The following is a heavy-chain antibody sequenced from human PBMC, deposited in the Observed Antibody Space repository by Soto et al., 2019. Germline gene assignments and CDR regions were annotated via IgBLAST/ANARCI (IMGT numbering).Heavy chain of an antibody. J-gene: IGHJ5*02. CDR3: ARQPTTADIDSWLDP. D-gene: IGHD2-2*01. CDR1: GGYICSSRSY. Sequence: PSETLSLTCNVSGGYICSSRSYWAWIRQPPGKGLEWIANIFYSGSTCYNPSLASRVTVSVDTSKNQFSLKLSSVTAADTAVYYCARQPTTADIDSWLDPWGQGTLVTVSS. V-gene: IGHV4-39*01. CDR2: IFYSGST.